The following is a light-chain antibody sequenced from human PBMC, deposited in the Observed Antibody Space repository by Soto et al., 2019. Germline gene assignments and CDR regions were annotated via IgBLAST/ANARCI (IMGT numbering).Light chain of an antibody. Sequence: EIVLTQSPGTLSLSPGERATLSCRASQSVSSNHLAWYQQKPGQAPRLLIYGGSSRATGIPARFSGSGSGTDFTLTISSLEPEDFAVYYCQQHANWPLTFGGGTKVDNK. V-gene: IGKV3-11*01. CDR3: QQHANWPLT. CDR2: GGS. CDR1: QSVSSN. J-gene: IGKJ4*01.